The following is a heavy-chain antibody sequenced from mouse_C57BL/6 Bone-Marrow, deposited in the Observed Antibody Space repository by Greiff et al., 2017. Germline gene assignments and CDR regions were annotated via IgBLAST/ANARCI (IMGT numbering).Heavy chain of an antibody. Sequence: EVKVVESGGGLVKPGGSLKLSCAASGFTFSSYAMSWVRQTPEKRLEWVATISDGGSYTYYPDNVKGRFTISRDNAKNNLYLQMSHLKSEDTAMYYCARDRSNYLAWFAYWGQGTLVTVSA. CDR3: ARDRSNYLAWFAY. CDR1: GFTFSSYA. V-gene: IGHV5-4*01. D-gene: IGHD2-5*01. J-gene: IGHJ3*01. CDR2: ISDGGSYT.